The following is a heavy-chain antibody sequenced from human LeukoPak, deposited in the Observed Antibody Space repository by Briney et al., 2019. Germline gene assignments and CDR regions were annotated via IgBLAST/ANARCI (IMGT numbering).Heavy chain of an antibody. J-gene: IGHJ6*03. CDR1: GFTFSSYS. V-gene: IGHV3-48*01. CDR2: ISSSSSTI. Sequence: GGSLRLSCAASGFTFSSYSMNWVRQAPGKGLEWVSYISSSSSTIYYADSVKGRFTISRDNAKNSLYLQMNSLRAEDTAVYYCARDGPRTFYYYYYMDVWGKGTTVTVSS. CDR3: ARDGPRTFYYYYYMDV.